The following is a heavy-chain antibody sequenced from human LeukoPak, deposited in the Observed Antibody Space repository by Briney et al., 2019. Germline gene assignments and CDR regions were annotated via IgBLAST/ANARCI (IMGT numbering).Heavy chain of an antibody. CDR1: GYTFTGYY. Sequence: ASVKVSCKASGYTFTGYYMHWVRQAPGQGLEWMGRINPNSGGTNYAQKFQGRVTMTRDTSISTAYMELSRLRSDDTAVYYCARDFNYDSSGQVPFDYWGQGTLVTVSS. CDR3: ARDFNYDSSGQVPFDY. J-gene: IGHJ4*02. V-gene: IGHV1-2*06. CDR2: INPNSGGT. D-gene: IGHD3-22*01.